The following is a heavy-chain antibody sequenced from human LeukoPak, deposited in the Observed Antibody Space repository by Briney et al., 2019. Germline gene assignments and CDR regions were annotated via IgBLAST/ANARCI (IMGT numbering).Heavy chain of an antibody. J-gene: IGHJ3*02. CDR1: GFTFSTYW. D-gene: IGHD3-22*01. CDR3: ARGHYDVAAFDI. V-gene: IGHV3-74*01. CDR2: INSDGSST. Sequence: GGSLRLSCAASGFTFSTYWMHWVRHAPGKGLVWVSRINSDGSSTSYADSVKGRFTISRDNAKNTLYLQMNSLRAEDAAVYYCARGHYDVAAFDIWGQGTMVTVSS.